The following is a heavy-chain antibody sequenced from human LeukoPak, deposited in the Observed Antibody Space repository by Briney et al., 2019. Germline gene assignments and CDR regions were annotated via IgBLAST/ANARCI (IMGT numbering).Heavy chain of an antibody. Sequence: HPGGSLRLSCAVSGITLSNYGMSWVRQAPGKGLEWVAGISDSGSNTKYADSVKGRFTISRDNPKNTLYLHMNSLRAEDTAVYFCAKRGVVIRVILVGFHKEAYYFDSWGQGALVTVSS. CDR1: GITLSNYG. V-gene: IGHV3-23*01. CDR2: ISDSGSNT. CDR3: AKRGVVIRVILVGFHKEAYYFDS. D-gene: IGHD3-22*01. J-gene: IGHJ4*02.